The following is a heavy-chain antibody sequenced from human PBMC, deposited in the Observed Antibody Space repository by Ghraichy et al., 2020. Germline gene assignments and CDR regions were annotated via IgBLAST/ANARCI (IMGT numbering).Heavy chain of an antibody. Sequence: LSLTYAASGFIFSNYAMHWVRQAPGKGLEWVAVIWHDGSKKYYADSVRGRFTISRDYSKNILYLQMNSLRAEDTTVYYCARDPGLGQWLAEGWFDPWGQGTLVTVSS. V-gene: IGHV3-33*01. D-gene: IGHD6-19*01. J-gene: IGHJ5*02. CDR1: GFIFSNYA. CDR2: IWHDGSKK. CDR3: ARDPGLGQWLAEGWFDP.